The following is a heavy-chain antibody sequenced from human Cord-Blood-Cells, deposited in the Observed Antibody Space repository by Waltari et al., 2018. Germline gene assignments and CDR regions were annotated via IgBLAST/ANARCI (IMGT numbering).Heavy chain of an antibody. V-gene: IGHV4-34*01. CDR1: GGSFSGYY. CDR3: ARGKGTSRYWYFDL. D-gene: IGHD1-1*01. Sequence: QVQLQQWGAGLLKPSETLSLTCAVYGGSFSGYYWSWIRQPPGKGLEWIGEINHSGSTNYNPSLKSRVTISVDTSKNQFSLKLSSVTAADTAVYYCARGKGTSRYWYFDLWAVAPWSLSPQ. CDR2: INHSGST. J-gene: IGHJ2*01.